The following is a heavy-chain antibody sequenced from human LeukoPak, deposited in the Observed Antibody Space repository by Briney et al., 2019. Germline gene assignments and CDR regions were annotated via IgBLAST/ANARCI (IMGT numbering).Heavy chain of an antibody. CDR1: GYPFTTYG. D-gene: IGHD3-9*01. CDR3: AREWWGYDVLTGDNWFDP. V-gene: IGHV1-18*01. CDR2: ISTYNGDT. Sequence: ASVKVSCKASGYPFTTYGISWVRQAPRQGLEWMGWISTYNGDTNYAQKFQGRIIMTTDTSTSTVYIELRSLRSDDTAAYYCAREWWGYDVLTGDNWFDPWGQGTLVTVSS. J-gene: IGHJ5*02.